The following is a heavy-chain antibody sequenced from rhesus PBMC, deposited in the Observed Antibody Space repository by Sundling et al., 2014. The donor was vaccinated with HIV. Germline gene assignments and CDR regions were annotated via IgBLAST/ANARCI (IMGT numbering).Heavy chain of an antibody. D-gene: IGHD5-24*01. CDR2: ILGSGGST. J-gene: IGHJ5-1*01. CDR3: ARLLVGTFDV. CDR1: GGSISSNY. Sequence: QVQLQESGPGLVKPSETLSLTCAVSGGSISSNYWSWIRQSPGKGLEWIGRILGSGGSTDYNPSLKSRATISTDTSKNQFSLRLTSVTAADTAVYFCARLLVGTFDVWGPGVLVTVSS. V-gene: IGHV4-160*01.